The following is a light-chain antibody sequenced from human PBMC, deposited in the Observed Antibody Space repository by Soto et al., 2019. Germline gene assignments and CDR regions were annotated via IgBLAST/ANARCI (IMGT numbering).Light chain of an antibody. CDR3: QQSYSAPCT. CDR1: QSISNY. CDR2: TAS. Sequence: DIQMTQSPSSLSASVGDRVTITCRASQSISNYLNWYQQKPGKAPKLLIYTASSLQRGVPSRFSGSGSGTDFTLPVSSLQPEDFATYYCQQSYSAPCTFGQGTKLDIK. J-gene: IGKJ2*02. V-gene: IGKV1-39*01.